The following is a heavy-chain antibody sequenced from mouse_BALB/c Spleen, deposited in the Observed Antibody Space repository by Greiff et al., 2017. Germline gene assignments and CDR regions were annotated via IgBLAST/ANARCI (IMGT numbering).Heavy chain of an antibody. V-gene: IGHV7-3*02. CDR2: IRNKANGYTT. Sequence: EVMLVESGGGLVQPGGSLRLSCATSGFTFTDYYMSWVRQPPGKALDWLGFIRNKANGYTTEYSASVKGRFTISRDNSQSILYLQMNTLRAEDSATYYCASDKGYCSSLYAMDYWGQGTSVTVSA. D-gene: IGHD1-1*01. CDR1: GFTFTDYY. J-gene: IGHJ4*01. CDR3: ASDKGYCSSLYAMDY.